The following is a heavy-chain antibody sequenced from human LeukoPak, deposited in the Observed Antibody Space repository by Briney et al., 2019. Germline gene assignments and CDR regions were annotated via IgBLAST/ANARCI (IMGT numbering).Heavy chain of an antibody. CDR2: TSISGYTI. CDR3: ARDRGGYGPTTTDY. J-gene: IGHJ4*02. V-gene: IGHV3-48*03. D-gene: IGHD5-18*01. Sequence: GGSLRLSCEVSGFSFSSYEMNWVRQAPGKGLEGVSYTSISGYTIHYADSVKGRFTISRDNAKNSLYLQMNSLRAEDTAVYYCARDRGGYGPTTTDYWGQGTLVTVSS. CDR1: GFSFSSYE.